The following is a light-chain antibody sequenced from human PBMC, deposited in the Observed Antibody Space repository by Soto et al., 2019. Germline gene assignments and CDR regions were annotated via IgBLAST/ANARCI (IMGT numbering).Light chain of an antibody. CDR2: KAS. J-gene: IGKJ1*01. Sequence: DIQMTQSPSTLSASVGDRVTITCRASQSISTWLAWYQQKPGKAPKLLIYKASSLESGVPSRFSGSGSGTEFTLTISSLQPDDFATYYCKQYINRWTFGQGTKVDIK. V-gene: IGKV1-5*03. CDR3: KQYINRWT. CDR1: QSISTW.